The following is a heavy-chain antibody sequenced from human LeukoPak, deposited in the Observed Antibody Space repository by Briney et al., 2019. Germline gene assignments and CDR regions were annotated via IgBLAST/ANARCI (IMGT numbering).Heavy chain of an antibody. CDR3: ARGSDGYNERSSDY. CDR1: GGTFSSYA. Sequence: SVKVSCKASGGTFSSYAISWLRQAPGQGLEWMGSIIPILGIANYAQKFQGRVTITADKSTSTAYMELSSLRSEDTAVYYCARGSDGYNERSSDYWGQGTLVTVSS. V-gene: IGHV1-69*04. D-gene: IGHD5-12*01. CDR2: IIPILGIA. J-gene: IGHJ4*02.